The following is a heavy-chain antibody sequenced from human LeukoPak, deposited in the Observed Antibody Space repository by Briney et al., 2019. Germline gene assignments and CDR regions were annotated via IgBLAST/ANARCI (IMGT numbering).Heavy chain of an antibody. CDR1: GGSISSGSYY. Sequence: SQTLSLTCTVSGGSISSGSYYWSWIRQPAGKGLEWIGRIYTSGSTNYNPSLKSRVTISVDTSKNQFSLKLSSVTAADTAVYYCARDTEGPMIEGFDYWGQGTLVTVSS. D-gene: IGHD3-22*01. V-gene: IGHV4-61*02. CDR3: ARDTEGPMIEGFDY. J-gene: IGHJ4*02. CDR2: IYTSGST.